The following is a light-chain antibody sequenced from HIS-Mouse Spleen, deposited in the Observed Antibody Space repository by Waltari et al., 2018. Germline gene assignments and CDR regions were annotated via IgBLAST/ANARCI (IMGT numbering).Light chain of an antibody. CDR3: QQRSNRPT. J-gene: IGKJ1*01. CDR2: DAS. Sequence: EIVLTQSPATLSLSPGERATLSCRASQSVSSYLAWYQPKPGQAPRLLIYDASNRATGIPARFSGSGSGTDFTLTISSLEPEDFAVYYCQQRSNRPTFGQGTKVEIK. V-gene: IGKV3-11*01. CDR1: QSVSSY.